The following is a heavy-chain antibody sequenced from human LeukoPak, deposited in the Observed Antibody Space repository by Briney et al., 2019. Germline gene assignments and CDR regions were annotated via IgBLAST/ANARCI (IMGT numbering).Heavy chain of an antibody. CDR1: GFTFGDYA. J-gene: IGHJ6*03. V-gene: IGHV3-49*04. Sequence: GGSLRLSCTASGFTFGDYAMTWVRQAPGKGLEWVGFIASKTYGGTAEYAASVKGRFTISRDDSKSIAYLQMNSLKTEDTAVYYCATPVPHGSDPSLYYYYMDVWGKGTTVTISS. D-gene: IGHD3-10*01. CDR3: ATPVPHGSDPSLYYYYMDV. CDR2: IASKTYGGTA.